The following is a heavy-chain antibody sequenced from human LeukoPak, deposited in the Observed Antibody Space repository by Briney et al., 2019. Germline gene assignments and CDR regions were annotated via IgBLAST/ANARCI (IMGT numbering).Heavy chain of an antibody. Sequence: ASVKVSCKASGGTLSSYAISWVRQAPGQGLEWMGWINPNSGGTNYAQKFQGRVTMTRDTSISTAYMELSSLRSDDTAVYYCTRDSNYDLLTASAFDIWGQGTMVTVSS. CDR1: GGTLSSYA. V-gene: IGHV1-2*02. CDR2: INPNSGGT. CDR3: TRDSNYDLLTASAFDI. D-gene: IGHD3-9*01. J-gene: IGHJ3*02.